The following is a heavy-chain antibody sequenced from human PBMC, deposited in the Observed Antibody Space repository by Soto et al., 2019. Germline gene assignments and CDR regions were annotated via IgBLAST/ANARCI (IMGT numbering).Heavy chain of an antibody. CDR2: IIPIFGTA. J-gene: IGHJ4*02. D-gene: IGHD4-17*01. V-gene: IGHV1-69*12. CDR3: ARGVYGDYAPNFAY. Sequence: QVQLVQSGAEVKKPGSSVKVSCKASGGTFSSYAISWVRQAPGQGLEWMGGIIPIFGTANYAQKFQGRVTXXAXEXXSTAYMELGSLRSEDTAVYYCARGVYGDYAPNFAYWGQGTLVTVSS. CDR1: GGTFSSYA.